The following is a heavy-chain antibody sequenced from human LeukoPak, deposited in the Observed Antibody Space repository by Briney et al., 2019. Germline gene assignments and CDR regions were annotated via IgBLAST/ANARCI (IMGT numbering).Heavy chain of an antibody. CDR1: GYTFTGYY. J-gene: IGHJ4*02. CDR3: AVTGIAVAATDY. CDR2: INPNSGGT. V-gene: IGHV1-2*02. Sequence: ASVKVSCKASGYTFTGYYMHWVRQAPGQGLEWMGWINPNSGGTNYAQKFQGRVTMTRDTSISTAYMELSRLRSDDTAVYCCAVTGIAVAATDYWGQGTLVTVSS. D-gene: IGHD6-19*01.